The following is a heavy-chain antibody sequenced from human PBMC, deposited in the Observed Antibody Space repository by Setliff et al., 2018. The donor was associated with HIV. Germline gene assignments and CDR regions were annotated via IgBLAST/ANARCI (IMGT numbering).Heavy chain of an antibody. CDR1: GFTFSSYS. J-gene: IGHJ4*02. CDR2: ISSSSSYI. D-gene: IGHD3-3*01. V-gene: IGHV3-21*01. Sequence: PGGSLRLSCAASGFTFSSYSMNWVRQAPGKGLEWVSSISSSSSYIYYADSVKGRFSISRDNAKNSLYLQMNSLRAEDTAVYYCARVEGVDFWSGYSPFNYWGQGTLVTVSS. CDR3: ARVEGVDFWSGYSPFNY.